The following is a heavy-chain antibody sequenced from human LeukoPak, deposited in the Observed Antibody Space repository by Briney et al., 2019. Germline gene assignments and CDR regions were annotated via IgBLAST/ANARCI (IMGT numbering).Heavy chain of an antibody. D-gene: IGHD6-25*01. CDR1: GFTFSSYA. CDR2: ISSNGGST. CDR3: VKAIPAAWGAFDI. V-gene: IGHV3-64D*06. J-gene: IGHJ3*02. Sequence: GGSLRLSCSASGFTFSSYAMHWVRQAPGKGLEYVSAISSNGGSTYYADSVKGRFTISRDNSKNTLYLQMSSLRAEDTAVYYCVKAIPAAWGAFDIWGQGTMVIVSS.